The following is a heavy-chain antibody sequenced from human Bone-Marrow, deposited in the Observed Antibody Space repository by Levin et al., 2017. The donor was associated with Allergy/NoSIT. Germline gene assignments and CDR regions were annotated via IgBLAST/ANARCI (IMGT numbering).Heavy chain of an antibody. V-gene: IGHV4-34*01. J-gene: IGHJ1*01. Sequence: PSETLSLTCAVYGGASSGYQWSWIRHSPGKGLEWIGEVDHSGTPKYSPSLRRRVTISVDTSKNHLSLTLTSVTDADTAIYYCAREENYYDSSGHFRVAADGGQGTLVTVSS. D-gene: IGHD3-22*01. CDR3: AREENYYDSSGHFRVAAD. CDR1: GGASSGYQ. CDR2: VDHSGTP.